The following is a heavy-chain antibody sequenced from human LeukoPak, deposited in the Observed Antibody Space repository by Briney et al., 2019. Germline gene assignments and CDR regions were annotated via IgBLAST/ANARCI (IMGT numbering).Heavy chain of an antibody. CDR1: GFTFSSYS. Sequence: GGSLRLSCAASGFTFSSYSMTWVRQAPGKGLEWVSGISSGGGSSYYADPVKGRFTISRDNSKNTLYLQMNSLRVEDTAVYYCAKGVYGSRTTSFADYWGQGTLVTVSS. V-gene: IGHV3-23*01. D-gene: IGHD3-10*01. CDR3: AKGVYGSRTTSFADY. CDR2: ISSGGGSS. J-gene: IGHJ4*02.